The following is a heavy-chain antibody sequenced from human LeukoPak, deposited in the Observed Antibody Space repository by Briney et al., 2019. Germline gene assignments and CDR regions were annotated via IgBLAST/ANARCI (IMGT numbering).Heavy chain of an antibody. CDR1: GGXISDHY. CDR2: ISYSGST. Sequence: SETLSLTCSVSGGXISDHYCGWIRQPPGKRLEWIGYISYSGSTDYNPSLKSRVTISVDTSKNQFSLNVNSVTAADTAVYYCARHGPPRADQLASFDYWGQGTLVTVSS. CDR3: ARHGPPRADQLASFDY. J-gene: IGHJ4*02. D-gene: IGHD6-13*01. V-gene: IGHV4-59*08.